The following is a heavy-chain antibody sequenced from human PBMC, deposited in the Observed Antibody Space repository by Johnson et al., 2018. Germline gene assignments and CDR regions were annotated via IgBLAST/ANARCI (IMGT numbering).Heavy chain of an antibody. CDR3: AREISDGDYASGLDV. Sequence: QVQLVESGGGVVQPGRSLRLCCAASGFTFSHYGMHWVRQAPGKGLEWVAVIWYDGTKKYYADSVKGRFTISRDNSKNTMFRQMNSLRAEDTAVYFCAREISDGDYASGLDVWGQGTTVTVFS. J-gene: IGHJ6*02. CDR2: IWYDGTKK. CDR1: GFTFSHYG. D-gene: IGHD4-17*01. V-gene: IGHV3-33*01.